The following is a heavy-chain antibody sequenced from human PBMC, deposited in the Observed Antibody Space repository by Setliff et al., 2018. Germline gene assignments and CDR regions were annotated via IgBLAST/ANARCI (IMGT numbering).Heavy chain of an antibody. V-gene: IGHV1-8*02. D-gene: IGHD2-15*01. CDR2: MNPYSGNT. CDR1: GYTFNNYD. CDR3: TRGAGGGRCYSCWFDP. J-gene: IGHJ5*02. Sequence: ASVKVSCKASGYTFNNYDINWVRQAPGQGLEWMGWMNPYSGNTGYAQKFQGRVTMTRNTSISTAYMGLSSPRSEDTAVYYCTRGAGGGRCYSCWFDPWGQGTLVTVSS.